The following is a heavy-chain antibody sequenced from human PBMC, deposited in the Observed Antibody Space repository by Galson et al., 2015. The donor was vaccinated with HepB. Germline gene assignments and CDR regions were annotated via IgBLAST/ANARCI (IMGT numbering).Heavy chain of an antibody. CDR3: ARLLAVAGSVSRGAFDI. CDR1: GYSISSGYY. J-gene: IGHJ3*02. CDR2: IYHSGST. V-gene: IGHV4-38-2*02. D-gene: IGHD6-19*01. Sequence: SETLSLTCTVSGYSISSGYYWGWIRQPPGKGLEWIGSIYHSGSTYYNPSLKSRVTISVDTSKNQFSLKLSSVTAADTAVYYCARLLAVAGSVSRGAFDIWGPGTMVTVSS.